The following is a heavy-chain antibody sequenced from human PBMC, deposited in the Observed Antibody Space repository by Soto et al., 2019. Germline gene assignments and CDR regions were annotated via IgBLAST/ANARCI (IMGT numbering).Heavy chain of an antibody. V-gene: IGHV3-48*01. Sequence: GGSLRHSCAASGFTFSSYSMNWVRQAPGKGLEWVSYISSSSSTIYYADSVKGRFTISRDNAKNSLYLQMNSLRAEDTAVYYCARGYALWFGEYNSPLDYWGQGTLVIVSA. J-gene: IGHJ4*02. D-gene: IGHD3-10*01. CDR1: GFTFSSYS. CDR2: ISSSSSTI. CDR3: ARGYALWFGEYNSPLDY.